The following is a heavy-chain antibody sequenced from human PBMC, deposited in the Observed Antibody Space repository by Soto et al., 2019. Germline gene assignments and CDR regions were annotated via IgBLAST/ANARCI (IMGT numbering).Heavy chain of an antibody. CDR1: GFTFSSYG. CDR3: ARDYQYLSWYFDY. Sequence: QVQLVESGGGVVQPGRSLRLSCAASGFTFSSYGMHWVRQAPGKGLEWVAVIWYDGSNKYYADSVKGRFTISRDNYKNTLYLQNNSLRAEDTAVYYCARDYQYLSWYFDYWGQGTLVTVSS. V-gene: IGHV3-33*01. J-gene: IGHJ4*02. CDR2: IWYDGSNK. D-gene: IGHD3-16*02.